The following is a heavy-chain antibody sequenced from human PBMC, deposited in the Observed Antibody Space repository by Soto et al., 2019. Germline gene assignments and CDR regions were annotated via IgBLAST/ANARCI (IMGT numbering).Heavy chain of an antibody. CDR2: ISWNSGSI. V-gene: IGHV3-9*01. CDR3: AKDNGGGYEREGAIDD. J-gene: IGHJ4*02. CDR1: EGTIDDYG. Sequence: GGSMSDSWAAAEGTIDDYGGRWVRQAPGKGLEWVSGISWNSGSIGYADSVKGRFTISRDNAKNSLYLQMNSLRAEDTALYYWAKDNGGGYEREGAIDDWGQGTLVTVSS. D-gene: IGHD5-12*01.